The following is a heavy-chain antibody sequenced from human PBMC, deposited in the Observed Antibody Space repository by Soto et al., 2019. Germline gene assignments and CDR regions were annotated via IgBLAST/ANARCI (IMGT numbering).Heavy chain of an antibody. Sequence: QVQLVESGGGVVQPGRSLRLSCAASGFTFSSYAMHWVRQAPGKGLEWVAVISYDGSNKYYADSVKGRFTISRDNSKNTLYLQMNSLRAEDTAVYYCARDAVLWFGEYYYYYGMDVWGQGTTVTVSS. D-gene: IGHD3-10*01. V-gene: IGHV3-30-3*01. CDR3: ARDAVLWFGEYYYYYGMDV. CDR2: ISYDGSNK. CDR1: GFTFSSYA. J-gene: IGHJ6*02.